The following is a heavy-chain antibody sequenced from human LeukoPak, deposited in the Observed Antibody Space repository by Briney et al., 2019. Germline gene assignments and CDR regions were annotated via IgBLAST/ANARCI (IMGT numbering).Heavy chain of an antibody. Sequence: SETLSLTCAVYDGSFSGYYWSWIRQPPGKGLEWIGEINHSGSTNYNPSLKSRVTISVDASKNQFSLKLSSVTAADTAVYYCASRRAAAGVSGADYWGQGTLVTVSS. CDR1: DGSFSGYY. CDR3: ASRRAAAGVSGADY. CDR2: INHSGST. V-gene: IGHV4-34*01. D-gene: IGHD6-13*01. J-gene: IGHJ4*02.